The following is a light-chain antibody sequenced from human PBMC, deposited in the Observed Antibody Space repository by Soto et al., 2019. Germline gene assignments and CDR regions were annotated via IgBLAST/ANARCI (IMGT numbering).Light chain of an antibody. J-gene: IGLJ2*01. Sequence: QSVLTQPASVSGSPGQSITISCTGTSSDVGGYKFVSWYQQHPGKAPKLIIYEVTNRPSGVSDRFSGSKSGNTASLTISGLQAEDEADYHCSSYTRSSSLGFGGGTKLTVL. CDR3: SSYTRSSSLG. CDR2: EVT. V-gene: IGLV2-14*01. CDR1: SSDVGGYKF.